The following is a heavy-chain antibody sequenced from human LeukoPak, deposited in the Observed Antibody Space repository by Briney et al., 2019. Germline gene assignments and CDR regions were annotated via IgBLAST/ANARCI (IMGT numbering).Heavy chain of an antibody. D-gene: IGHD2-2*01. CDR1: GYTFTSYY. V-gene: IGHV1-46*01. CDR3: AREGSTSCLY. CDR2: INPSGGST. J-gene: IGHJ4*01. Sequence: ASVKVSCKASGYTFTSYYMHWVRQAPGQGLEWMGIINPSGGSTSYAQKFQGRVTVTRDTSTSIVYMELSNLRSEDTAVYYCAREGSTSCLYWGXGTLVTVSS.